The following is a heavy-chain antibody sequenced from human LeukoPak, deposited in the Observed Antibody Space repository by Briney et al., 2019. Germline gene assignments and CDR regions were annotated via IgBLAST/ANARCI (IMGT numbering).Heavy chain of an antibody. CDR1: GFTFSSYS. Sequence: GGSLRLSCAASGFTFSSYSMNWVRQAPGKGLEWVSSISSSSSYIYYADSVKGRFTISRDNAKNSLYLQMNSLRAEDTAVYYCARGSLRYFDWLEDYWGQGTLVTVSS. D-gene: IGHD3-9*01. J-gene: IGHJ4*02. CDR3: ARGSLRYFDWLEDY. CDR2: ISSSSSYI. V-gene: IGHV3-21*01.